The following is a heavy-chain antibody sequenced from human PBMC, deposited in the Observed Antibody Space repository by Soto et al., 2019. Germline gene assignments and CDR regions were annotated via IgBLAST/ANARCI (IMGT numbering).Heavy chain of an antibody. D-gene: IGHD1-1*01. CDR1: ENTFSTYL. J-gene: IGHJ5*02. CDR3: AGPHDRAGLGT. V-gene: IGHV1-3*01. Sequence: GASVKVSCKASENTFSTYLVHWVLQVHGQGLEWMGWHNGYNGQTEYSQKSQGRVTITRDTSAKTAYLELRSLTSEDTAVYYCAGPHDRAGLGTWGQGTLVTVSS. CDR2: HNGYNGQT.